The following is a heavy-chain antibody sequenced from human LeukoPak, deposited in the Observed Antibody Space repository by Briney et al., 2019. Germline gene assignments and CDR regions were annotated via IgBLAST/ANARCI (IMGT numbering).Heavy chain of an antibody. CDR1: GGSITSSRHY. Sequence: PSETLSLTCTVSGGSITSSRHYWDWIRQPPGKGLEWIGSISYSGSTYSNPSLKSRVTISGDTSENQFSLKMRSMTAADTAVYYCARRYDWNYAYFDYWGQGTLVAVSS. J-gene: IGHJ4*02. D-gene: IGHD1-7*01. CDR2: ISYSGST. CDR3: ARRYDWNYAYFDY. V-gene: IGHV4-39*01.